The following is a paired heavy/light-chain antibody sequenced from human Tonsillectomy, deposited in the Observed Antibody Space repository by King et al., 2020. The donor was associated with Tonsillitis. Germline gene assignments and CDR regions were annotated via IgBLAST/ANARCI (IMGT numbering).Heavy chain of an antibody. J-gene: IGHJ5*02. CDR1: GFTFSSYW. CDR3: ARDGVVGAHGDWFDP. V-gene: IGHV3-74*01. CDR2: INSDGSST. Sequence: EVQLVESGGGLVQPGGSLRLSCAASGFTFSSYWMHWVRQVPGKGLEWVSRINSDGSSTSYADSVKGQFTVSRDNAKNTLYLQMNSLSAEDTAVYFCARDGVVGAHGDWFDPWGQGTLVTVSS. D-gene: IGHD1-26*01.
Light chain of an antibody. J-gene: IGKJ2*01. V-gene: IGKV1-12*01. Sequence: DIQMTQSPSSVSASVGDRVTITCRASQGIYSWLAWYQQKPGKAPKLLIYATSNLQSGVPSRFSGSGSGTDFTLTISSLQPEDCATYFCQQSHITPPTFGQGTRLEIK. CDR3: QQSHITPPT. CDR2: ATS. CDR1: QGIYSW.